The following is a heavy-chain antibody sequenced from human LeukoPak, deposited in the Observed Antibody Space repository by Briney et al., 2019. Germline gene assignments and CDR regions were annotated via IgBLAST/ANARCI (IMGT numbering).Heavy chain of an antibody. D-gene: IGHD2-15*01. J-gene: IGHJ4*02. CDR1: GGSISSGDYY. V-gene: IGHV4-30-4*01. Sequence: SQTLSLTCTVSGGSISSGDYYWSWIRQPPGKGLEWIGYIDYSGNTYYNPSLKSRVTISVDTSKNQFSLKLSSVTAADTAVYYCARHRWWYPTDYWGQGTLVTVSS. CDR2: IDYSGNT. CDR3: ARHRWWYPTDY.